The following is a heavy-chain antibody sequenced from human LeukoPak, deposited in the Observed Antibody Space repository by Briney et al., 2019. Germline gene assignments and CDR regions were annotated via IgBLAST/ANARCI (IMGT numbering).Heavy chain of an antibody. J-gene: IGHJ4*02. CDR3: ARDGYWITVTDFDY. CDR1: GGSISSGSYY. D-gene: IGHD4-17*01. V-gene: IGHV4-61*02. CDR2: IYTSGST. Sequence: PSETLSLTCTVSGGSISSGSYYWNWIRQPAGKGLEWIGRIYTSGSTEYNPSLKSRVTISVDTSKNHFFLKLSSVTAADTAVYYCARDGYWITVTDFDYWGQGTLVTVSS.